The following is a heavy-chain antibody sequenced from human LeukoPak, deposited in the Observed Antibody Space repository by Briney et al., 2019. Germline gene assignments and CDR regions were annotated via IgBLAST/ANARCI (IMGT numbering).Heavy chain of an antibody. V-gene: IGHV1-2*02. J-gene: IGHJ6*03. D-gene: IGHD2-8*01. CDR3: ARSAGHCSSGVCFTDYYMDV. CDR1: RYTFTEHY. CDR2: INCNSGDA. Sequence: ASVQASCKASRYTFTEHYIYWLRQAPGQGLEWVGRINCNSGDATSAQKFQGRVTMTRDTSVSTAYMDLSSVTADDTAVYFCARSAGHCSSGVCFTDYYMDVWGRGTMVTVSS.